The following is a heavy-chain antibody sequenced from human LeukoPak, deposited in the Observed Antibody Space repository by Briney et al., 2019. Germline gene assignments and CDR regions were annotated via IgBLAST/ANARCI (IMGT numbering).Heavy chain of an antibody. J-gene: IGHJ4*02. CDR3: AIVGIVVVPAARRVDY. V-gene: IGHV3-48*01. CDR1: GFTFSSYA. Sequence: GGSLRLSCAASGFTFSSYAMNWVRQAPGKGLEWVSYISSSSSTIYYADSVKGRFTISRDNAKNSLYLQMNSLRAEDTAVYYCAIVGIVVVPAARRVDYWGQGTLVTVSS. CDR2: ISSSSSTI. D-gene: IGHD2-2*01.